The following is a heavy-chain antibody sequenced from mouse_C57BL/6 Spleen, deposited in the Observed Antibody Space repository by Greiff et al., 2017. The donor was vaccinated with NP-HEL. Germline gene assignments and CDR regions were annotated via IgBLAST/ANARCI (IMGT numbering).Heavy chain of an antibody. CDR2: ISDGGSYT. V-gene: IGHV5-4*01. CDR1: GFTFSSYA. J-gene: IGHJ1*03. D-gene: IGHD1-1*01. CDR3: ARDSLTTVVGNWYFDV. Sequence: EVNLVESGGGLVKPGGSLKLSCAASGFTFSSYAMSWVRQTPEKRLEWVATISDGGSYTYYPDNVKGRFTISRDNAKNNLYLQMSHLKSEDTAMYYCARDSLTTVVGNWYFDVWGTGTTVTVSS.